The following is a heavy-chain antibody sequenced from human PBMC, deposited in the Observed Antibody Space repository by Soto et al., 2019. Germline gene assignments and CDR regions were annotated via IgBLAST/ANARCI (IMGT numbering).Heavy chain of an antibody. Sequence: QVHLVQSGAEVKKPGASVKVSCKASGYTFTSYGITWVGQAPGQGLEWMGWISAHNGNTDSAQKLQGRVIVTRDTSTSAASMELRSLISDDTAVYYCARGRYGDYWGQGALVTVSS. CDR2: ISAHNGNT. V-gene: IGHV1-18*01. J-gene: IGHJ4*02. D-gene: IGHD1-1*01. CDR3: ARGRYGDY. CDR1: GYTFTSYG.